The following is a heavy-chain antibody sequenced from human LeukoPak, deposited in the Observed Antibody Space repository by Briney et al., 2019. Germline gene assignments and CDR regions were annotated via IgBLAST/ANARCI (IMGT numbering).Heavy chain of an antibody. D-gene: IGHD3-3*01. J-gene: IGHJ3*02. Sequence: PGGSLRLSCVASGFTFSSYNMHWVRQAPGKGLEWISFISSSGSSIHYADSVKGRFTISRDNSKNTLYLQMNSLRAEDTAVYYCAREAANYDFWSGPNAFDIWGQGTMVTVSS. CDR2: ISSSGSSI. CDR1: GFTFSSYN. V-gene: IGHV3-48*01. CDR3: AREAANYDFWSGPNAFDI.